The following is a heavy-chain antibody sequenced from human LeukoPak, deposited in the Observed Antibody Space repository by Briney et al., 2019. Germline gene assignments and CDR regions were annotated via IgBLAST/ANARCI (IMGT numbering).Heavy chain of an antibody. J-gene: IGHJ6*02. CDR1: GFTFSSYS. CDR2: ISSSSSTI. CDR3: ARGREGSSGWSWGSDGMDV. D-gene: IGHD6-19*01. Sequence: PGGSLRLSCAASGFTFSSYSMNWVRQAPGKGLEWVSYISSSSSTIYYADSVKGRFTISRENAKNSLYLQMNSLRAGDTAVYYCARGREGSSGWSWGSDGMDVWGQGTTVTVSS. V-gene: IGHV3-48*01.